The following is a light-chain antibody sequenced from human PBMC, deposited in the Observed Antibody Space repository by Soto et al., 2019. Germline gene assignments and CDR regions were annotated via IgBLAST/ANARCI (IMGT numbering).Light chain of an antibody. CDR1: QSVSSY. Sequence: EIVLTQSPATLSLSPGERATLSCRASQSVSSYLAWYQQKPGLAPRLLIYDASNRATGIPARFSGSGSGTDFTLTISTLEPEDFAVYCCQQRTNWPRTFGQGTKVEIK. V-gene: IGKV3-11*01. J-gene: IGKJ1*01. CDR2: DAS. CDR3: QQRTNWPRT.